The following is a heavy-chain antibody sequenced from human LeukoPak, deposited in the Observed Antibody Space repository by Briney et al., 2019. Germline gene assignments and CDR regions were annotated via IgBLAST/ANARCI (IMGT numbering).Heavy chain of an antibody. CDR3: ARAGYCTNGVCPWYYMDV. D-gene: IGHD2-8*01. CDR2: IIPIFGTA. CDR1: GGTFSSYA. V-gene: IGHV1-69*05. Sequence: SVKVSCKASGGTFSSYAISWVRQAPGQGLEWMGRIIPIFGTANYAQKFQGRVTITTDEATSTAYMELSSLRSEDTAVYYCARAGYCTNGVCPWYYMDVWGKGTTVTV. J-gene: IGHJ6*03.